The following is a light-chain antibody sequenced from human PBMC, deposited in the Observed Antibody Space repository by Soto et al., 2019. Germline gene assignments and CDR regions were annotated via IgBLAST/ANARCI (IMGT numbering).Light chain of an antibody. Sequence: EIVLTLSPATLSLSPGEGATVSCRASQSVSSHLAWYQQKRGQAPRLLIYDASSRASGIPARFSGRGSGTDFTLTISYLEPEDFAIYYCQQGGNWPLTFGQGTRLEIK. CDR2: DAS. V-gene: IGKV3-11*01. CDR3: QQGGNWPLT. J-gene: IGKJ5*01. CDR1: QSVSSH.